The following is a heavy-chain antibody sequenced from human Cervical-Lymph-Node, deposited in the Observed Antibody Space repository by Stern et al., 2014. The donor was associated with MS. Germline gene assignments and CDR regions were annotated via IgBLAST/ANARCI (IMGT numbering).Heavy chain of an antibody. CDR3: ARRGHGYMGIDY. Sequence: EVQLEEYGAEVRKPGESLRISCEVSGYRFTNNWIGWGRQVPGKGLEGMGIIYPGNSETRCSPSFQGQVTILVDKSNSITYLQWSSLKASDTAIYYCARRGHGYMGIDYWGQGTLVTVSS. CDR1: GYRFTNNW. V-gene: IGHV5-51*03. D-gene: IGHD1-1*01. CDR2: IYPGNSET. J-gene: IGHJ4*02.